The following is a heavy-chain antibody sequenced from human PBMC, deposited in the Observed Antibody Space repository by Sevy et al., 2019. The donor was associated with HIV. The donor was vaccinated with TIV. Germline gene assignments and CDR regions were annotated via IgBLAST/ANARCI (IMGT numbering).Heavy chain of an antibody. CDR3: AKDREYKSELLFDT. J-gene: IGHJ5*02. D-gene: IGHD6-6*01. CDR1: GFTFSHYG. CDR2: ISNDGSNE. V-gene: IGHV3-30*18. Sequence: GGSLRLSCAASGFTFSHYGMHWVRQAPGKGLEWVAGISNDGSNEYSADSVKGRFTISRDDSKSTLFLQMNSLRPEDTAVYYCAKDREYKSELLFDTWGQGTLVTVSS.